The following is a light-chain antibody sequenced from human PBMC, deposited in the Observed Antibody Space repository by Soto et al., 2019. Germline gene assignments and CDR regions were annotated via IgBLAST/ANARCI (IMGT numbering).Light chain of an antibody. J-gene: IGKJ1*01. V-gene: IGKV1-27*01. CDR3: QKYNSAPWT. CDR1: QGISNY. Sequence: DIQMTQSPSSLSASVGDRVTITCRASQGISNYLAWYQQKPGKVPKLLIYAASTLQSGVPSRFSGSGSGTDFTLTISSLHPEYVATYYCQKYNSAPWTFVQETKVAIK. CDR2: AAS.